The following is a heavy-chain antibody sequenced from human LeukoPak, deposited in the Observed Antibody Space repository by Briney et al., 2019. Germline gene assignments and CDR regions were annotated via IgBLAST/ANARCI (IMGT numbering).Heavy chain of an antibody. J-gene: IGHJ4*02. CDR3: ARHVPRGRSDFDC. Sequence: GGSLRLSCAASGFAFDNHWMAWVRQTPGRGPEWVANIDEDGDEKSYTESVKGRFSVSRDNGRTSLYLQMNSLRAEDTAIYYCARHVPRGRSDFDCWGQGVLVTVS. D-gene: IGHD5-12*01. CDR2: IDEDGDEK. V-gene: IGHV3-7*01. CDR1: GFAFDNHW.